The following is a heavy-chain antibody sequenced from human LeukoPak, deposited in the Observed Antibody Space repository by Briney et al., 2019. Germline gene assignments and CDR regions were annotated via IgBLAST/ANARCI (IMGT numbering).Heavy chain of an antibody. D-gene: IGHD2-21*02. J-gene: IGHJ4*02. CDR1: GFTFSTYS. CDR3: ARHRRGDWYYFDY. Sequence: GGSLRLSCAASGFTFSTYSMNWVRQAPGKGLEWVSSISSSSSYIYYADSVKGRFTISRDNAKNSLFLQMNSLKASDTAMYYCARHRRGDWYYFDYWGQGTLVTVSS. CDR2: ISSSSSYI. V-gene: IGHV3-21*04.